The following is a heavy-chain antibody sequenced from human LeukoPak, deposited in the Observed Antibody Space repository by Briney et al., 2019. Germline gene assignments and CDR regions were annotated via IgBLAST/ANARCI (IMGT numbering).Heavy chain of an antibody. CDR3: AKGKNDYVWGSSDFDF. J-gene: IGHJ4*02. CDR1: GFTFSNYA. V-gene: IGHV3-23*01. CDR2: MSGSGGRT. D-gene: IGHD3-16*01. Sequence: GGSLRLSCVVSGFTFSNYAMNWVRQAPGKGLEWVSGMSGSGGRTYYADSVKGRFTISRDNSKNTLYLQMNSLRAGDTAVYYCAKGKNDYVWGSSDFDFWGQGTLVTVSS.